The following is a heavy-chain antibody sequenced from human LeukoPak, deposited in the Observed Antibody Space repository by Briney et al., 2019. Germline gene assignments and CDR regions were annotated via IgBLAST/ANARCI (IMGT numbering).Heavy chain of an antibody. D-gene: IGHD7-27*01. V-gene: IGHV3-21*06. CDR2: IDSSGGYM. J-gene: IGHJ4*02. CDR3: ARDLNWETY. Sequence: GGSLRLSCAASGFTFSSYWMSWARQAPGKGLEWVSSIDSSGGYMFYADSVKGRFIISRDNAKDSLYLQMNSLRVEDTAVYYCARDLNWETYWGQGTLVSVSS. CDR1: GFTFSSYW.